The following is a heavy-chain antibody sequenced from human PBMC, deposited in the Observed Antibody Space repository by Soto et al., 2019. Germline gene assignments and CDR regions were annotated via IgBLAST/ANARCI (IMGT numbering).Heavy chain of an antibody. D-gene: IGHD6-13*01. Sequence: GESLKISCKGSGYSFTSYWIGWVRQMPGKGLEWMGIIYPGDSDTRYSPSFQGQVTISADKSIGTAYLQWSSLKASDTAMYYCARQEVAAAGISHYYYGMDVWGQGTTVTSP. CDR2: IYPGDSDT. V-gene: IGHV5-51*01. J-gene: IGHJ6*02. CDR3: ARQEVAAAGISHYYYGMDV. CDR1: GYSFTSYW.